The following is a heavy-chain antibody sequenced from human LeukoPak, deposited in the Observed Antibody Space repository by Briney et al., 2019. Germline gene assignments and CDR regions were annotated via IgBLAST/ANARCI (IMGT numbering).Heavy chain of an antibody. D-gene: IGHD4-23*01. Sequence: PGGSLRLSCAASGVTFSNYGMNWVRQAPGKGLEWVSSISSSSSYIYYADSVKGRFTISRDNAKNSLYLQMNSLRAEDTAVYYCARGATVVTNPNDYWGQGTLVTVSS. CDR3: ARGATVVTNPNDY. CDR2: ISSSSSYI. V-gene: IGHV3-21*01. CDR1: GVTFSNYG. J-gene: IGHJ4*02.